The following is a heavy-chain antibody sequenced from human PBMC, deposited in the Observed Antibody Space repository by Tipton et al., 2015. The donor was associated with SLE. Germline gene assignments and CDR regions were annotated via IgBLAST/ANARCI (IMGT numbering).Heavy chain of an antibody. CDR2: IYYSGST. V-gene: IGHV4-39*01. CDR3: VGWGSSGYYYGFDY. D-gene: IGHD3-22*01. J-gene: IGHJ4*02. CDR1: GGSISSSSYY. Sequence: TLSLTCTVSGGSISSSSYYWGWNRQPPGKGLEWIGSIYYSGSTYYNPSLKSRVTISEDTSRNQFSLKLTSVTAADTAVYYCVGWGSSGYYYGFDYWGQGTLVTVSS.